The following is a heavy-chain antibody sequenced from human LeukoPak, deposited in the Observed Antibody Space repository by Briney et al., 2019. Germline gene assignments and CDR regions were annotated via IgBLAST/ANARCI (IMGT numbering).Heavy chain of an antibody. Sequence: SETLSLPCSVSGASLDRSTYYWGWIRQPPGKGLEWIGSVYYSGSTYYNSALKSRVSISVDTSRNQFSLKLYSVTAADTSVYFCARIAAPGLAWGPGTLVTVSS. V-gene: IGHV4-39*01. J-gene: IGHJ5*02. CDR3: ARIAAPGLA. D-gene: IGHD6-25*01. CDR1: GASLDRSTYY. CDR2: VYYSGST.